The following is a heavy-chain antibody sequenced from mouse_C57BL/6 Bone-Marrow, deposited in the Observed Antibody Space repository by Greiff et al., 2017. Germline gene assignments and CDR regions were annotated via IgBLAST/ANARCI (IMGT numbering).Heavy chain of an antibody. D-gene: IGHD2-3*01. CDR1: GFNIKDDY. V-gene: IGHV14-4*01. CDR3: TTGDDGYYFYYFDY. CDR2: IDPENGDT. J-gene: IGHJ2*01. Sequence: VQLQQSGAELVRPGASVKLSCTASGFNIKDDYMHWVKQRPEQGLEWIGWIDPENGDTEYASKFQGKATITADTSSNTAYLQLSSLTSEDTVVYYCTTGDDGYYFYYFDYWGQGTTLTVSS.